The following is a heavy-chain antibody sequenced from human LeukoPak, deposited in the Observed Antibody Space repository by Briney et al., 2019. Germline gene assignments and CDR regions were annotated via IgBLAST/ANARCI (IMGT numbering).Heavy chain of an antibody. D-gene: IGHD2-2*02. CDR2: ISAYNGNT. J-gene: IGHJ5*02. CDR3: ARDLRSQLLYGHWYWFDP. CDR1: GYTFTSYG. V-gene: IGHV1-18*01. Sequence: GASVKVSCKASGYTFTSYGISWVRQAPGQGLEWMGWISAYNGNTNYAQKHQGRVTMTTDTSTSTAYMELRSLRSDDTAVYYCARDLRSQLLYGHWYWFDPWGQGTLVTVSS.